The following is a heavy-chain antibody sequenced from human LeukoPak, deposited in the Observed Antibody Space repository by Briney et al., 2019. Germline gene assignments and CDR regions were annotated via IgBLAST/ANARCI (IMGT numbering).Heavy chain of an antibody. CDR3: AKGPPEYCSGGSCHSGRNWIDP. J-gene: IGHJ5*02. D-gene: IGHD2-15*01. CDR1: GGTVSSYA. Sequence: ASVKVSCKASGGTVSSYAISWVRQAPGQGLEWMGWMHPYSGGADYAQKFQGRVTMTRDTSISTAYMALSRLRSDDTAVYYCAKGPPEYCSGGSCHSGRNWIDPWGQGPLVTVPS. CDR2: MHPYSGGA. V-gene: IGHV1-2*02.